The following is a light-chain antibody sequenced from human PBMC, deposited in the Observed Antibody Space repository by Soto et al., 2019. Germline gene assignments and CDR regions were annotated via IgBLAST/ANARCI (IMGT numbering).Light chain of an antibody. Sequence: QSALTQPRSVSGSPGQSATISCTGTSSDVGGYKYVSWYQQHPGKAPKIILYDVNKRPSGVPDRFSGSKSGNTASLTISGLRAEDEADYYCCAYAGSYTFVFGGGTKLTVL. V-gene: IGLV2-11*01. CDR2: DVN. J-gene: IGLJ2*01. CDR3: CAYAGSYTFV. CDR1: SSDVGGYKY.